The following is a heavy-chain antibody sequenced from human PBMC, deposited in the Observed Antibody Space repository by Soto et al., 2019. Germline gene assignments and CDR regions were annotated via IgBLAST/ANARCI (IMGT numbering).Heavy chain of an antibody. CDR3: ATIIIPAATNFS. J-gene: IGHJ5*02. D-gene: IGHD2-2*01. Sequence: EVQLLESGGGLVQPGGSLRLSCAASGITFTAYAMSWVRQAPGKGLGWVSSISGSGGSTCYADSVKGRLTISRDNSKNTLYLQMNSPRAEDTAVYYCATIIIPAATNFSWGQGTLVTVSS. CDR1: GITFTAYA. CDR2: ISGSGGST. V-gene: IGHV3-23*01.